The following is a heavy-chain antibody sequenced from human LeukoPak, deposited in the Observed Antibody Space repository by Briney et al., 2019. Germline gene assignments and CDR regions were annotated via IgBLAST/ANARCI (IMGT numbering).Heavy chain of an antibody. CDR1: GGSISCHY. D-gene: IGHD6-13*01. CDR3: ARRGIAAMGYYYYMDV. V-gene: IGHV4-59*11. Sequence: SETLSLTCTVSGGSISCHYWSWIRQPPGKGLEWIGYIYYSGSTNYNPSLKSRVTISVDTSKNQFSLQLSSVTAADTAVYYCARRGIAAMGYYYYMDVWGKGTTVTVSS. J-gene: IGHJ6*03. CDR2: IYYSGST.